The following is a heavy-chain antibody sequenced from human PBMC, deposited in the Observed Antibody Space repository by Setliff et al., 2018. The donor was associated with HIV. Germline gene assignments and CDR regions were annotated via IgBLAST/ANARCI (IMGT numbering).Heavy chain of an antibody. V-gene: IGHV4-34*01. Sequence: SETLSLTCAVYGGSFSGYYWSWIRQPPGKGLEWIGEINHDRTTNYNPSLKSRVTISVDTSKNQFSLTLNSVTAADTAVYYCARGSRQLTIFGVVFKTNYYFMDVGGKGTAGTVS. D-gene: IGHD3-3*01. CDR3: ARGSRQLTIFGVVFKTNYYFMDV. CDR2: INHDRTT. CDR1: GGSFSGYY. J-gene: IGHJ6*03.